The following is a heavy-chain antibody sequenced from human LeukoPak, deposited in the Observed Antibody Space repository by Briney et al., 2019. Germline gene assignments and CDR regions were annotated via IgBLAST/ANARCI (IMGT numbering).Heavy chain of an antibody. CDR1: GFTFTNAW. CDR2: IKSKSDGGTA. D-gene: IGHD1-26*01. V-gene: IGHV3-15*01. J-gene: IGHJ5*01. Sequence: GGSLRLSCAASGFTFTNAWVIWVRQAPGKGLEWVGRIKSKSDGGTADYATPVKGRFTISRDDSKNTLYLQMNSLKIEDTAVYFCSTGYSTGWSVFWGKGPLVPVS. CDR3: STGYSTGWSVF.